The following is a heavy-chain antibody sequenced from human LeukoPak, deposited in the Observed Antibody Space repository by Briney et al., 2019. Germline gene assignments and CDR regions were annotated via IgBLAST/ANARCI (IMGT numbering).Heavy chain of an antibody. J-gene: IGHJ4*02. V-gene: IGHV4-59*08. CDR1: GGSISSYY. CDR2: IYYSGST. CDR3: ARLATVVSFDY. Sequence: SETLSLTCTVSGGSISSYYWSWIRQPPGKGLEWIGYIYYSGSTNYNPSLKSRVTISVDTSKNQFSLKLSSVTAADTAVYYCARLATVVSFDYWGQGTLVTVSS. D-gene: IGHD4-23*01.